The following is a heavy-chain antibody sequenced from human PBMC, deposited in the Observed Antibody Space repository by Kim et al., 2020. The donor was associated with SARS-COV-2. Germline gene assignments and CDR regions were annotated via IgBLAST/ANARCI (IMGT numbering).Heavy chain of an antibody. J-gene: IGHJ4*02. Sequence: YSPSFQGQVTISADKSISTAYLQWSSLKASDTAMYYCARQIPRRTGPFEYWGQGTLVTVSS. CDR3: ARQIPRRTGPFEY. V-gene: IGHV5-51*01. D-gene: IGHD1-1*01.